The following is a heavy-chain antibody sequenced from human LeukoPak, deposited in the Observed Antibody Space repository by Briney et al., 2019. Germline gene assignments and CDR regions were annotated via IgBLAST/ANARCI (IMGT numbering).Heavy chain of an antibody. CDR2: IGGSGGST. D-gene: IGHD1-26*01. CDR1: GFTFSSYA. J-gene: IGHJ4*02. Sequence: GGSLRLSCAASGFTFSSYAMSWVRQAPGKGLEWVSGIGGSGGSTYYADSVKGRFTISRDNSKNTLYLQMNSLRAEDTAVYYCAKCRVVGATTPFDYWGQGTLVTVSS. CDR3: AKCRVVGATTPFDY. V-gene: IGHV3-23*01.